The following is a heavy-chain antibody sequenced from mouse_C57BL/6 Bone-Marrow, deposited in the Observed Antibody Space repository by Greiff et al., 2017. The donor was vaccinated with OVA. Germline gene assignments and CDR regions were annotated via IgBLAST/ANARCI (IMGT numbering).Heavy chain of an antibody. CDR1: GYTFTSYW. D-gene: IGHD3-2*02. J-gene: IGHJ3*01. CDR3: AREEGDSSGYWFAY. Sequence: QVQLKQPGAELVMPGASVKLSCKASGYTFTSYWMHWVKQRPGQGLEWIGELDPSDSYHNYNQQFKGKSTLTVDKSSRTAYMQLGSLTSTDSAVYYCAREEGDSSGYWFAYWGQGTLVTVSA. CDR2: LDPSDSYH. V-gene: IGHV1-69*01.